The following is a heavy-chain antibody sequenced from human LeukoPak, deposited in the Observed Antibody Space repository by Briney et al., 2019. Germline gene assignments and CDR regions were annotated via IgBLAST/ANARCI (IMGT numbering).Heavy chain of an antibody. J-gene: IGHJ3*02. CDR2: IKGDGSLK. V-gene: IGHV3-7*01. CDR1: GFTFSSYW. Sequence: PGGSLRLSCAASGFTFSSYWMTWVRQAPGKGLEWVANIKGDGSLKYYVDSVKGRFTISRDNAKNSLYLQMNSLSAEDTAVYYCTRDSNYHDRIAYYDVFDIWGQGTMVTVSS. D-gene: IGHD3-22*01. CDR3: TRDSNYHDRIAYYDVFDI.